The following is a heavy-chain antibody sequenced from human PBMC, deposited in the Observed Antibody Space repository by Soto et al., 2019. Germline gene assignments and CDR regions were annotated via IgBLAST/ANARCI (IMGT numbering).Heavy chain of an antibody. CDR1: GGTFSSLD. CDR2: IIPISETT. V-gene: IGHV1-69*06. J-gene: IGHJ6*02. CDR3: ARALLSHSYDSGGYDSYFHAMDV. Sequence: SVKVSCKASGGTFSSLDINWVRQAPGQGLEWMGGIIPISETTNYAQIFQGRVSIVADKSTSTAYMELSRLRSEDTAVYYCARALLSHSYDSGGYDSYFHAMDVWGQGTPVTV. D-gene: IGHD3-22*01.